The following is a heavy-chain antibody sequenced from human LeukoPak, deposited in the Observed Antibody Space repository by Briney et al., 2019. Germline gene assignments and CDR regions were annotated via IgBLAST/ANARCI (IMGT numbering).Heavy chain of an antibody. CDR2: IYASGTT. Sequence: SETLSLTCTVSGGSISSYYWSWIRQPAGKGLEWIGRIYASGTTNYNPSLKSRITISVDTSKNQFSLKLSSVTAADTATYYCTRGTGVWGQGTMVTVSS. J-gene: IGHJ3*01. V-gene: IGHV4-4*07. CDR1: GGSISSYY. CDR3: TRGTGV.